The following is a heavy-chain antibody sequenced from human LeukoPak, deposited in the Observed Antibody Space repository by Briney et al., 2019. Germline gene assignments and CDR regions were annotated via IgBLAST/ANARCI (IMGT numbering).Heavy chain of an antibody. CDR3: ARVRDYGGNDAFDI. CDR1: GGTFSSYA. V-gene: IGHV1-69*04. CDR2: IIPILGIA. Sequence: GVSVKVSCKASGGTFSSYAISWVRQAPGQGLEWMGRIIPILGIANYAQKFQGRVTITADKSTSTAYMELSSLRSEDTAVYYCARVRDYGGNDAFDIWGQGTMVTVSS. J-gene: IGHJ3*02. D-gene: IGHD4-23*01.